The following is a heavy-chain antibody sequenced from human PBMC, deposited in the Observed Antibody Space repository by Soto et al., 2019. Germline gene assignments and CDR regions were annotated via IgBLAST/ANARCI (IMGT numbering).Heavy chain of an antibody. CDR2: IKGKTDGGTT. V-gene: IGHV3-15*01. CDR3: TTDRGYNFFPFDY. D-gene: IGHD6-25*01. CDR1: GFTFSNAW. J-gene: IGHJ4*02. Sequence: GGSLRLSCAASGFTFSNAWMSWVRQAPGKGPEWVGRIKGKTDGGTTDYAAPVKGRFTISRDDSKNTLYLQMNSLKTEDTAVYYCTTDRGYNFFPFDYWGQGTLVKVSS.